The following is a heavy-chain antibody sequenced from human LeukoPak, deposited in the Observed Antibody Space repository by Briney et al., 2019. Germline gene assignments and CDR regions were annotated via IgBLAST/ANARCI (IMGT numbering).Heavy chain of an antibody. Sequence: SETLSLTCAVYGGSFSDYYWSWIRQPPGKGLEWIGEIYRSGSTNYNPSLKSRVTISVDTSKNQFSLKLSSVTAADTAVYYCARNHDFWSGYSYFDYWGQGTLVTVSS. J-gene: IGHJ4*02. V-gene: IGHV4-34*01. CDR2: IYRSGST. CDR3: ARNHDFWSGYSYFDY. D-gene: IGHD3-3*01. CDR1: GGSFSDYY.